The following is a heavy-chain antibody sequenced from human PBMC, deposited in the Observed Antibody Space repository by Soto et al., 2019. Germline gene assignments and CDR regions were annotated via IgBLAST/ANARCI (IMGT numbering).Heavy chain of an antibody. D-gene: IGHD3-10*01. CDR3: ARVERWFGELNDLHYYYYGMDV. CDR1: GGTFSSYA. V-gene: IGHV1-69*06. J-gene: IGHJ6*02. Sequence: SVKVSCKASGGTFSSYAISWVRQAPGQGLEWMGGIIPIFGTANYAQKFQGRVTITADKSTSTAYMELSSLRSEDTAVYYCARVERWFGELNDLHYYYYGMDVWGQGTTVTVSS. CDR2: IIPIFGTA.